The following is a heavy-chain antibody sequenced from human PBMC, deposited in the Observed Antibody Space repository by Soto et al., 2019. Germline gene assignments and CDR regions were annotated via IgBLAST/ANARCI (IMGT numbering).Heavy chain of an antibody. CDR3: ARRWFGELLFDY. D-gene: IGHD3-10*01. J-gene: IGHJ4*02. CDR2: ISQSGST. Sequence: QVQLQESGPGLVKPSGTLSLTCAVSGGSISSTNWWSWVRQPPGKGPEWIGEISQSGSTNYNPSLKGRVTISVDKSKNQFSLNLSSVTAADTAVYYCARRWFGELLFDYWGQGTLVTVSS. CDR1: GGSISSTNW. V-gene: IGHV4-4*02.